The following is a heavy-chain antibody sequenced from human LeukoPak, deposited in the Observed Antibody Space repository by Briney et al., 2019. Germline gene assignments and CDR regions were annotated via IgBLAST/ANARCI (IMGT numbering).Heavy chain of an antibody. D-gene: IGHD6-19*01. CDR2: IYPGDSDT. Sequence: GESLKISCKGSGYSFTSYWIGRVRQMPGKGLEWMGIIYPGDSDTRYSPSFQGQVTISADKSISTAYLQWSSLKASDTAMYYCATGIAVANDAFGIWGQGTMVTVSS. CDR1: GYSFTSYW. J-gene: IGHJ3*02. V-gene: IGHV5-51*01. CDR3: ATGIAVANDAFGI.